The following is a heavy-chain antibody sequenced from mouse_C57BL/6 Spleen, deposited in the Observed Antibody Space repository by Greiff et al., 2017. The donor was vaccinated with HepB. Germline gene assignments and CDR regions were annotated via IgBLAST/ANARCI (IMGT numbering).Heavy chain of an antibody. J-gene: IGHJ4*01. D-gene: IGHD4-1*01. CDR1: GFTFSDYG. CDR3: ARSSWGYAMDY. V-gene: IGHV5-17*01. Sequence: EVKLVESGGGLVKPGGSLKLSCAASGFTFSDYGMHWVRQAPEKGLEWVAYISSGSSTIYYADTVKGRFTISRDNAKNTLFLQMTSLRSEDTAMYNCARSSWGYAMDYWGQGTSVTVSS. CDR2: ISSGSSTI.